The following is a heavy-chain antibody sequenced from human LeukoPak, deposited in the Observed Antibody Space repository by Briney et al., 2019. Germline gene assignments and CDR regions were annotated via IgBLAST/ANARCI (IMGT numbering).Heavy chain of an antibody. D-gene: IGHD6-19*01. V-gene: IGHV1-2*02. CDR2: INPNSGGT. Sequence: GASVKVSCKASGYTFTGYYMHWVRQAPGQGLEWMGWINPNSGGTNYAQKFQGRVTMTRDTSISTAYMELSRLRSDDTAVYYCARGYSSGWFDYYYYYGMDVWGQGTTVTVSS. CDR3: ARGYSSGWFDYYYYYGMDV. J-gene: IGHJ6*02. CDR1: GYTFTGYY.